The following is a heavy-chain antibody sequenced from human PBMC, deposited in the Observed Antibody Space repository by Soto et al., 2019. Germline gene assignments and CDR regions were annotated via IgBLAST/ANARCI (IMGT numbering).Heavy chain of an antibody. CDR3: ARNWNYVGMNWFDP. J-gene: IGHJ5*02. CDR2: IYHTGNA. V-gene: IGHV4-30-2*01. CDR1: GGSLTNAGYS. Sequence: QLLLQESGSGLVRPSQTLSLTCAVSGGSLTNAGYSWTWIRRAPGQGLEGIGHIYHTGNAYYNPSLKSRVTISLDMSKSHFSLNLTSAIAADTAIYYCARNWNYVGMNWFDPWGQGALVTVSS. D-gene: IGHD1-7*01.